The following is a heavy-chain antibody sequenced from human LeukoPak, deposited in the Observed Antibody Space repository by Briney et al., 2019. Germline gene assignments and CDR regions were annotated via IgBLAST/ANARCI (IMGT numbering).Heavy chain of an antibody. CDR2: ISYDGSNK. CDR3: AKDGYSSGWHFYFDY. J-gene: IGHJ4*02. Sequence: GGSLRLSCAASGFTFSSYGMHWVRQAPGKGLEWVAVISYDGSNKYYADSVKGRFTISRDNSKNTLYLQMNSLRAEDTAVYYCAKDGYSSGWHFYFDYWAREPWSPSPQ. CDR1: GFTFSSYG. D-gene: IGHD6-19*01. V-gene: IGHV3-30*18.